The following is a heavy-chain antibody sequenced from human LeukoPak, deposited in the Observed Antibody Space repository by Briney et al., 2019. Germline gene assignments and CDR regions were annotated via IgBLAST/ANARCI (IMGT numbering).Heavy chain of an antibody. J-gene: IGHJ4*02. Sequence: GGSLRLSCAASGFTVSSNYMSWVRQAPGKGLEWVAKIKQDGSEKNYVDSVKGRFTISRDNAKNSLYLQMNSLRAEDTAVYYCATTSGPGSTFDYWGQGTLVTVSS. CDR3: ATTSGPGSTFDY. V-gene: IGHV3-7*01. CDR2: IKQDGSEK. D-gene: IGHD1-26*01. CDR1: GFTVSSNY.